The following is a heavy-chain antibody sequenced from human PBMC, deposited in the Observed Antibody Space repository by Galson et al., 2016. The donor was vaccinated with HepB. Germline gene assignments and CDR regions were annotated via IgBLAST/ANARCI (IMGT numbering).Heavy chain of an antibody. V-gene: IGHV4-39*01. CDR2: LYYSGST. J-gene: IGHJ4*02. Sequence: SETLSLTCTVSGGSISSTNYYWGWIRQPPGKGLEWTGSLYYSGSTHYNPSLKSRVTISVDSSKNQFSLRLTSVTAADTAVYYCTSRPPSYTTSWYYWGQGTLVTISA. CDR1: GGSISSTNYY. D-gene: IGHD6-13*01. CDR3: TSRPPSYTTSWYY.